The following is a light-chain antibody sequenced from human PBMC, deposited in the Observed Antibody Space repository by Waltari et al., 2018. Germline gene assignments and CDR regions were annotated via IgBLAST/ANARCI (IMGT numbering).Light chain of an antibody. CDR3: QQYNSYAT. CDR2: ETS. V-gene: IGKV1-5*03. CDR1: RPIRTW. J-gene: IGKJ4*01. Sequence: DIQMTHSPSTLSASVADRVTISCRASRPIRTWLAWYQQKPAQAPKLLLYETSSLESGLXXRFSGSGSGTVFTLTISSLQPDDFATYYCQQYNSYATFGGGTKVEIK.